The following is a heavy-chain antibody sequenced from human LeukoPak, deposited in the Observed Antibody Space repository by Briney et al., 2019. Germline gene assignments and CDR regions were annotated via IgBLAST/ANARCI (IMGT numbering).Heavy chain of an antibody. D-gene: IGHD3-10*01. CDR1: GGTFSSYA. CDR3: ARGRGTMVRGVSRDYYYYYMDV. CDR2: IIPIFGTA. V-gene: IGHV1-69*05. Sequence: ASVKVSCKASGGTFSSYAISWVRQAPGQGLEWMGRIIPIFGTANYAQKFQGRVTITTDESTSTAYMELSSLRSEDTAVYYCARGRGTMVRGVSRDYYYYYMDVWGKGTTVTVSS. J-gene: IGHJ6*03.